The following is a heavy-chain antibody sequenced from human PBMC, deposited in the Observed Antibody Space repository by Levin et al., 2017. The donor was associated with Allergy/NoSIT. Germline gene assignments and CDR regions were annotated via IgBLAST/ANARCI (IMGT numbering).Heavy chain of an antibody. J-gene: IGHJ4*02. CDR3: ARVVCSGGGCTDFDC. CDR2: INSDGSST. CDR1: GFTFSSYW. D-gene: IGHD2-15*01. Sequence: GGSLRLSCEASGFTFSSYWMHWVRQAPGKGLVWVSRINSDGSSTSYADSVKGRFTISRDNAKNTLYLQMNSLRAEDTAVYYCARVVCSGGGCTDFDCWGQGTLVTVSS. V-gene: IGHV3-74*01.